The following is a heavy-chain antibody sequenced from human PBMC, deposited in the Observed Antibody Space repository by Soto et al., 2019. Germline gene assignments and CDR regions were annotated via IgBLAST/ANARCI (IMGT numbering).Heavy chain of an antibody. CDR2: ISDSGGLT. J-gene: IGHJ3*02. D-gene: IGHD6-6*01. CDR1: GFAFSSHP. V-gene: IGHV3-23*01. CDR3: ARRAFGSSRSFDI. Sequence: LRLSCAASGFAFSSHPRSWVRQAPERGLEWVSGISDSGGLTYNADSVKGRFTISRDNSKNTLYLQMNSLRAEDTALYYCARRAFGSSRSFDIWGQGTMVTVSS.